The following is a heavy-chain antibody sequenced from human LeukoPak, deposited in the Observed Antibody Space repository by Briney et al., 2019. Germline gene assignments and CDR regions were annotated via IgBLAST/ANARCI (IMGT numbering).Heavy chain of an antibody. CDR2: MNPNSGNT. J-gene: IGHJ6*03. V-gene: IGHV1-8*03. D-gene: IGHD4-17*01. Sequence: PGGSLRLSCAASGYTFTSYDINWVRQATGQGLEWMGWMNPNSGNTGYAQKFQGRVTITRNTSISTAYMELSSLRSEDTAVYYCARGNGDYEFHYYYYYMDVWGKGTTVTISS. CDR3: ARGNGDYEFHYYYYYMDV. CDR1: GYTFTSYD.